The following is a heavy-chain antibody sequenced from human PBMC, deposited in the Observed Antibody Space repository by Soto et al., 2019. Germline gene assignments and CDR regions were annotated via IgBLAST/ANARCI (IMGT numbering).Heavy chain of an antibody. D-gene: IGHD2-2*01. CDR3: ARLGLPSIVVVPAEFDP. CDR1: GYTFTSYG. Sequence: GASVKVSCKASGYTFTSYGISWVRQAPGQGLEWMGWISAYNGNTNYAQKLQGRVTMTTDTSTSTAYMELRSLRSDDTAVYYCARLGLPSIVVVPAEFDPWGQGTLVTVSS. V-gene: IGHV1-18*01. CDR2: ISAYNGNT. J-gene: IGHJ5*02.